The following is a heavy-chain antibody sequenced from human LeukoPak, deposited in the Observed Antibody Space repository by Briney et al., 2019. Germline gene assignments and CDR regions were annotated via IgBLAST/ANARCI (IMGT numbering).Heavy chain of an antibody. CDR2: INHSGST. CDR1: GGSFSGYY. Sequence: TSETLSLTCAVYGGSFSGYYWSWIRQPPGKGLEWIGEINHSGSTNYNPSLKSRVTISVDTSKNQFSLKLSSVTAADTAVYYCASLPSRDYWGQGTLVTVSS. CDR3: ASLPSRDY. D-gene: IGHD2-2*01. J-gene: IGHJ4*02. V-gene: IGHV4-34*01.